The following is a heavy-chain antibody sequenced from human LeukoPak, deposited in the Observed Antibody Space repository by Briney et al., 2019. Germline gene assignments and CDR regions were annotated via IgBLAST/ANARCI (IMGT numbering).Heavy chain of an antibody. Sequence: RSLRLSCAASGFTFSTYGMHWVRQAPGKGLEWVAVTSSDGSNKHYADSVKGRFTISRDNSKNTLYLQMNSLRVEDTAVYYCAKKTSGTYYECPDYWGQGTLVTVSS. CDR1: GFTFSTYG. V-gene: IGHV3-30*18. CDR2: TSSDGSNK. CDR3: AKKTSGTYYECPDY. J-gene: IGHJ4*02. D-gene: IGHD1-26*01.